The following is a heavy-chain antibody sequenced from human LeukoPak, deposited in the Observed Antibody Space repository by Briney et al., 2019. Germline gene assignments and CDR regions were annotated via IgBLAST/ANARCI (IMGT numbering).Heavy chain of an antibody. CDR1: GYTFTSYD. J-gene: IGHJ4*02. CDR2: MNPNSGNT. Sequence: ASVKVSCKASGYTFTSYDINWVRQATGQGLEWMGWMNPNSGNTGYAQKFQGRVTMTRNTSISTAYMELSSLRSEDTAVYYRARLSLWSYDFWSGYSLFDYWGQGTLVTVSS. CDR3: ARLSLWSYDFWSGYSLFDY. D-gene: IGHD3-3*01. V-gene: IGHV1-8*01.